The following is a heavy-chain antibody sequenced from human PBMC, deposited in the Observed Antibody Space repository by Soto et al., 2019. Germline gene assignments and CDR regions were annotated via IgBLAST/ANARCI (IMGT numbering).Heavy chain of an antibody. CDR1: GYSISSGYY. Sequence: SETLSLTCAVSGYSISSGYYWGWIRQPPGKGLEWIGSIYHSGTFLYNPSLKTRLTMSLDRSNNQFSLTLNSVTAADTAVYYCARAQFYSGSGRYNNLMFDPWGQGTQVTVSS. CDR3: ARAQFYSGSGRYNNLMFDP. D-gene: IGHD3-10*01. J-gene: IGHJ5*02. V-gene: IGHV4-38-2*01. CDR2: IYHSGTF.